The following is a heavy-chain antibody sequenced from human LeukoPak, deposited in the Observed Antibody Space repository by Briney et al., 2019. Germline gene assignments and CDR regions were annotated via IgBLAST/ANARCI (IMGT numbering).Heavy chain of an antibody. CDR2: VYYSGST. CDR3: AREDAVSSDDAFDL. J-gene: IGHJ3*01. Sequence: SETLSLTCTVSGGSVSTIDYYWGWIRQPPGKGLEWIGSVYYSGSTYYNAPLKSRVTISVDTSKNQFSLKLSAVTAADTAMYYCAREDAVSSDDAFDLWGQGTVVTVS. CDR1: GGSVSTIDYY. D-gene: IGHD6-19*01. V-gene: IGHV4-39*07.